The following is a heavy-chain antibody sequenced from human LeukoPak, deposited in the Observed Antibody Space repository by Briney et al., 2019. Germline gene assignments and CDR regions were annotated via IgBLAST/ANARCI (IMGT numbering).Heavy chain of an antibody. D-gene: IGHD5-24*01. CDR1: GFTFRGYW. V-gene: IGHV3-74*01. CDR2: SNSDGSST. J-gene: IGHJ3*02. Sequence: PGGSLRLSCAASGFTFRGYWMHWVRQGPGKGLVWVSRSNSDGSSTSHADSVKGRFTISRDNAKNTLYLQMNSLRAEDTAVYYCAREARDGYNSAAFDIWGQGTMVTVSS. CDR3: AREARDGYNSAAFDI.